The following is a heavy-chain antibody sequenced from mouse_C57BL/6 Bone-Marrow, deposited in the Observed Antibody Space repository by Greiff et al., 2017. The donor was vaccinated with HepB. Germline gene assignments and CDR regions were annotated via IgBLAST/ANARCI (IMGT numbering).Heavy chain of an antibody. D-gene: IGHD1-1*01. Sequence: DVKLVESGGGLVKPGGSLKLSCAASGFTFSDYGMHWVRQAPEKGLEWVAYISSGSSTIYYADTVKGRFTISRDNAKNTLFLQMTSLRSEDTAIYYCARRDYGSSWWYFDVWGTGTTVTVSS. J-gene: IGHJ1*03. CDR2: ISSGSSTI. CDR3: ARRDYGSSWWYFDV. CDR1: GFTFSDYG. V-gene: IGHV5-17*01.